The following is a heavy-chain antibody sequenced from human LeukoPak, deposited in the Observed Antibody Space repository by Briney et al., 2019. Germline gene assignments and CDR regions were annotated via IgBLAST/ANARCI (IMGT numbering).Heavy chain of an antibody. J-gene: IGHJ4*02. V-gene: IGHV3-64*05. CDR1: GFAFSRYG. CDR3: VKDRGGDSVFVY. Sequence: AGGSLRLSCSASGFAFSRYGMHWVRQAPGKGLEYVSSISSSGGSTNYADSVKGRFTISRDNSKNTLYVDMSSLRPEDTAVYYCVKDRGGDSVFVYWGQGTLVTVSS. CDR2: ISSSGGST. D-gene: IGHD4-17*01.